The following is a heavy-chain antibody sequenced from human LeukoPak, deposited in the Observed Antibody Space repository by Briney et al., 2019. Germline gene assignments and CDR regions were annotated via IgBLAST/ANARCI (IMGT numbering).Heavy chain of an antibody. Sequence: SETLSVTCTVSGGSISSSSYYWGWIRQPPGKGLEWIGSIYYSGSTYYNPSLKSRVTISVDTSKNQFSLKLSSVTAADTAVYYCARDLGYYYDSSGYRDVWGKGTTVTVSS. CDR2: IYYSGST. J-gene: IGHJ6*04. V-gene: IGHV4-39*07. D-gene: IGHD3-22*01. CDR3: ARDLGYYYDSSGYRDV. CDR1: GGSISSSSYY.